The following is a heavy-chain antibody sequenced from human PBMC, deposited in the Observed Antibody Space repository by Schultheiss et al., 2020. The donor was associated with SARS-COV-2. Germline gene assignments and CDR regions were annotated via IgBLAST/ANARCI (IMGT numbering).Heavy chain of an antibody. CDR3: ARFYDSSGWRRRTFDV. J-gene: IGHJ3*01. V-gene: IGHV4-61*08. CDR1: GGSISSGGYY. D-gene: IGHD3-22*01. CDR2: INHSGST. Sequence: SETLSLTCTVSGGSISSGGYYWSWIRQPPGKGLEWIGEINHSGSTNYNPSLKSRVTISVDTSKNQFSLKLSSVTAADTAVYYCARFYDSSGWRRRTFDVWGQGTMVTVSS.